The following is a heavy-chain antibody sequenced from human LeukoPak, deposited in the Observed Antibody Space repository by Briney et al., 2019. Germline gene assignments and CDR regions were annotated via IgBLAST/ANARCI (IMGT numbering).Heavy chain of an antibody. CDR1: GFTFSSYA. CDR3: ASTAPTVLRFLEWQFDY. CDR2: ISGSGGST. Sequence: PGGSLRLSCAASGFTFSSYAMSWVRQAPGKGLEWVSAISGSGGSTYYADSVKGRFTISRDNSKNTLYLQMNSLRAEDTAVYYCASTAPTVLRFLEWQFDYWGQGTLVTVSS. V-gene: IGHV3-23*01. J-gene: IGHJ4*02. D-gene: IGHD3-3*01.